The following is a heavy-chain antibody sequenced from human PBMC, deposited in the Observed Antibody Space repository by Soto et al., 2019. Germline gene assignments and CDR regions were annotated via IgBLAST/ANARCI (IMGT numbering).Heavy chain of an antibody. CDR1: GLTFSNYA. V-gene: IGHV3-21*01. CDR3: TTSRDDGGNTLGALTF. CDR2: ISSTGSYR. Sequence: VQLVESGGDLVKPGGSLRLSCAASGLTFSNYAMIWVRRAPGKGLEWVSSISSTGSYRYYADSVKGRFTISRDNAKNSLYLQMNSLRAEDTSVYYCTTSRDDGGNTLGALTFWGQGTLVAVSS. J-gene: IGHJ4*02. D-gene: IGHD1-1*01.